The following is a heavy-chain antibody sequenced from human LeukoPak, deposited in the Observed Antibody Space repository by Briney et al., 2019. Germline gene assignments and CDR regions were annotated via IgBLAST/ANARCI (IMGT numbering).Heavy chain of an antibody. CDR3: ARGRGGNTLLWYGLYYFDY. CDR2: INHSGST. Sequence: SETLSLTCAVYGGSFSGYYWSWIRQPPGKGLEWIGEINHSGSTNYNPSLKSRVPISVDTSKNQFSLKLSSVTAADTAVYYCARGRGGNTLLWYGLYYFDYWGQGTLVTVSS. V-gene: IGHV4-34*01. D-gene: IGHD2-2*01. CDR1: GGSFSGYY. J-gene: IGHJ4*02.